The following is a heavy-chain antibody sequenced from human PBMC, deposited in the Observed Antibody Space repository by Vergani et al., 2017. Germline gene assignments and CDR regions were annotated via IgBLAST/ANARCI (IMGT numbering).Heavy chain of an antibody. CDR2: IIPIFGTA. CDR3: SGGGYSSIWSDY. D-gene: IGHD6-13*01. V-gene: IGHV1-69*01. J-gene: IGHJ4*02. Sequence: QVQLVQSGAEVKKPGSSVKVSCKASGGTFSSYAISWVRQAPGQGLEWMGGIIPIFGTANYAQKFQGRVTITADESTSTAYMELSSLSSEDTAVYYWSGGGYSSIWSDYWGQGTLVTVSS. CDR1: GGTFSSYA.